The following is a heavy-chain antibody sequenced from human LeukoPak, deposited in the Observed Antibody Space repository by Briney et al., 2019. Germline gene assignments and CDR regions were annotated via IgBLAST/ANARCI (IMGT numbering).Heavy chain of an antibody. J-gene: IGHJ4*02. Sequence: GGSLRLSCAASGFTFSSYGMHWVRQAPGKGLEWVAVMSYDGNMKYYADSVKGRFTISRDNSKNTLYLQMDGLRPEDTAVYSCAKGGGSSWSFVDYWGQGTLVTVSS. D-gene: IGHD6-13*01. CDR2: MSYDGNMK. CDR3: AKGGGSSWSFVDY. V-gene: IGHV3-30*18. CDR1: GFTFSSYG.